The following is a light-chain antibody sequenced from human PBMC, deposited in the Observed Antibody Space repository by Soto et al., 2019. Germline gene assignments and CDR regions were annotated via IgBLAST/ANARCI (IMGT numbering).Light chain of an antibody. CDR1: QSVRSN. CDR3: QQYNNWPWK. V-gene: IGKV3-15*01. J-gene: IGKJ1*01. Sequence: EKVMTQSPATLSVSPGERATLSCRASQSVRSNLAWYQQKPGQPPRLLIYDASTRATGIPSRFSGSGSGTEFTLTITSLQSEDLAVYYCQQYNNWPWKFGQGTKV. CDR2: DAS.